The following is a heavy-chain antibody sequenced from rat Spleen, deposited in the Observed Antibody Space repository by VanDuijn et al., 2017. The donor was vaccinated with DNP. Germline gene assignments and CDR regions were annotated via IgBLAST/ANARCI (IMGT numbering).Heavy chain of an antibody. CDR1: GFTFSNYW. Sequence: EVQLVESGGGLVQPGRSLKLSCVASGFTFSNYWMYWIRQAPKKGLEWVATIIYDGSSTYYGDSVKGRFTISRDNAKSSLYLQMNSLKSEDTATYYCARPVTGSLDWYFDFWGPGTMVTVSS. CDR3: ARPVTGSLDWYFDF. J-gene: IGHJ1*01. V-gene: IGHV5-22*01. D-gene: IGHD5-1*01. CDR2: IIYDGSST.